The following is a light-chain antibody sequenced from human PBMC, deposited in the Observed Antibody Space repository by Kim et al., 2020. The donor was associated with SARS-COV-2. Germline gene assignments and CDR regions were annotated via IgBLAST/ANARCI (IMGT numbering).Light chain of an antibody. J-gene: IGLJ3*02. CDR2: EDN. CDR1: SGSIAGNC. V-gene: IGLV6-57*01. Sequence: GSTVTISCTRSSGSIAGNCVQWYHQRPGSSPTTVIYEDNQSPSGVPDRFSGSIDSSSNSASLTISGLKTEDEADYYCQSYDSSNWVFGGGTQLTVL. CDR3: QSYDSSNWV.